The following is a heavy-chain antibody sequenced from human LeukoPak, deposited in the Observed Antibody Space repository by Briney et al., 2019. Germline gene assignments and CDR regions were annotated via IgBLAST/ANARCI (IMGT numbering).Heavy chain of an antibody. D-gene: IGHD6-13*01. Sequence: SSETLSLTCTVSGGSISSSSYYWGWIRQPPGKGLEWIGSIYYSGSTYYNPSLKSRVTISVDTSKNQFSLKLSSVTAADTAVYYCARLSVAAGTKVDIRRHFDYWGQGTLVTVSS. J-gene: IGHJ4*02. V-gene: IGHV4-39*01. CDR1: GGSISSSSYY. CDR3: ARLSVAAGTKVDIRRHFDY. CDR2: IYYSGST.